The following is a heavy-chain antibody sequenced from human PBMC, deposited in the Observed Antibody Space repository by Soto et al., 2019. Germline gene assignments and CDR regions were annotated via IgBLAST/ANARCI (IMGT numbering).Heavy chain of an antibody. J-gene: IGHJ5*02. CDR1: GFTFSSYS. V-gene: IGHV3-21*01. Sequence: PGGSLRLSCAASGFTFSSYSMTWVRQAPGKGLEWVSSMSSSSRYIYYADSVKGRFTISRDNAENSLYLQMNSLRAEDTTVYYCARDGSSWFNWFDPWGQGAPVTVSS. D-gene: IGHD6-13*01. CDR3: ARDGSSWFNWFDP. CDR2: MSSSSRYI.